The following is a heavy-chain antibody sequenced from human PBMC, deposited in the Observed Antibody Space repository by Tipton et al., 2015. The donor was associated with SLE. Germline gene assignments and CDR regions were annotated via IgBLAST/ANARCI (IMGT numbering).Heavy chain of an antibody. Sequence: QLVQSGAEVKKPGEALQISCKTSGYSFTNSWIVWFRHMPGKGLECMGMIDPSDSDTRYNPSFQGNVSMSIDRSTTTAYLQWRSLKASDAAMYCCARRWVHTVFDYWGQGTLVTVSS. J-gene: IGHJ4*02. D-gene: IGHD4-17*01. CDR2: IDPSDSDT. V-gene: IGHV5-51*03. CDR3: ARRWVHTVFDY. CDR1: GYSFTNSW.